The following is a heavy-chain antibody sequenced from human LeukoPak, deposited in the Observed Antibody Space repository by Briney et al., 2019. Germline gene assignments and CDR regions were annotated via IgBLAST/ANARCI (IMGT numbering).Heavy chain of an antibody. Sequence: PGGSLRLSCAASGFTFSDYYMSWIRQAPGKGLEWVSYISSSGSTIYYADSVKGRFTISRDNAKNSLYLQMNSLRAEDTAVYYCARDFWPYYYDSSGSDAFDIWGQGTMVTVSS. CDR1: GFTFSDYY. V-gene: IGHV3-11*01. D-gene: IGHD3-22*01. J-gene: IGHJ3*02. CDR3: ARDFWPYYYDSSGSDAFDI. CDR2: ISSSGSTI.